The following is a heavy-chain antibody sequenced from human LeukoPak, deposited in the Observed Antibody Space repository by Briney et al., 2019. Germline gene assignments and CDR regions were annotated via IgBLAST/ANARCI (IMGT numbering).Heavy chain of an antibody. CDR3: AKGVTIFGVVPAV. V-gene: IGHV3-48*01. D-gene: IGHD3-3*01. J-gene: IGHJ4*02. Sequence: GGSLRLSCAVSGFTFTYYSMNWVRHAPGRGLEWVAHISSASNNIYYADSVKGRFTISRDNSKNTLYLQMNSLRAEDTAVYYCAKGVTIFGVVPAVWGQGTVVTVSS. CDR1: GFTFTYYS. CDR2: ISSASNNI.